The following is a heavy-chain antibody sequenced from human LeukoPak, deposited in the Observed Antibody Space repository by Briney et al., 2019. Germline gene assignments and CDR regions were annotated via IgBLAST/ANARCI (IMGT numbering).Heavy chain of an antibody. D-gene: IGHD1-26*01. CDR3: AREGSGSYRGWADY. J-gene: IGHJ4*02. V-gene: IGHV4-39*02. CDR2: IYYSGST. CDR1: GGSISSSSYY. Sequence: PSETLSLTCTVSGGSISSSSYYWGWIRQPPGKGREWIGSIYYSGSTYYNPSLKSRVTISVDTSKNQFSLKLSSVTAADTAVYYCAREGSGSYRGWADYWGQGALVTVSS.